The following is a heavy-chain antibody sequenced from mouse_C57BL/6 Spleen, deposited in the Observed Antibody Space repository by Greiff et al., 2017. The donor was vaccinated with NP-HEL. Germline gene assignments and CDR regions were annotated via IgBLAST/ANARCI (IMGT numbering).Heavy chain of an antibody. CDR2: ISSGSSTI. Sequence: EVKLVESGGGLVKPGGSLKLSCAASGFTFSDYGMHWVRQAPEKGLEWVAYISSGSSTIYYADTVKGRFTISRDNAKKTLFLQMTSLRSEDTAMYYCARSYDGLFAYWGQGTLVTVSA. J-gene: IGHJ3*01. D-gene: IGHD2-3*01. V-gene: IGHV5-17*01. CDR1: GFTFSDYG. CDR3: ARSYDGLFAY.